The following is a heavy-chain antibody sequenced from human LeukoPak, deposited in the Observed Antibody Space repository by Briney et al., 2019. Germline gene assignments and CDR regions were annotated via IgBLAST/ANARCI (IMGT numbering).Heavy chain of an antibody. V-gene: IGHV1-18*01. CDR1: GYTFNSYG. D-gene: IGHD5-18*01. Sequence: ASVKVSCKASGYTFNSYGINWVRQAPGQGLEWMGWINTYNGNTNYAQKLQGRVTMTTDTSTSTAYMELRSLRSDDTAVYYCARDMTRGYSYGSYDYWGQGTLVTVSS. CDR3: ARDMTRGYSYGSYDY. J-gene: IGHJ4*02. CDR2: INTYNGNT.